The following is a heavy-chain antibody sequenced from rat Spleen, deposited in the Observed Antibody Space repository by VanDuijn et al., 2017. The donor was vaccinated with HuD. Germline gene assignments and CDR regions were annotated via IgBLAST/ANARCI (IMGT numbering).Heavy chain of an antibody. CDR3: ARRPGQLYPNYWYFDF. CDR1: GFTFSSFP. CDR2: ISTGGGNT. J-gene: IGHJ1*01. D-gene: IGHD1-2*01. V-gene: IGHV5-25*01. Sequence: EVQLVESGGGLVQPGRSLKLSCAASGFTFSSFPMAWVRQAPTKGLEWVASISTGGGNTYYRDSVKGRFTISRDNAKSTLYLQMDSLRSEDTATYYCARRPGQLYPNYWYFDFWGPGTMVTVSS.